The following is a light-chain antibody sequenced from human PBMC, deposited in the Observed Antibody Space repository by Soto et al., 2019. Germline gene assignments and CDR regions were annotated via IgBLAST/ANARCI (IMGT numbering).Light chain of an antibody. J-gene: IGLJ1*01. CDR3: SSYTNINTRACV. Sequence: QSALTQPPSVSGSPGQSVTISCTGTSTDFVGYNRVSWYQQPPGTAPKLMIYEVSKRPSGVPDRFSGSKSGNTASLTISGLQAADEADYYCSSYTNINTRACVFGTGTKLTVL. CDR1: STDFVGYNR. V-gene: IGLV2-18*02. CDR2: EVS.